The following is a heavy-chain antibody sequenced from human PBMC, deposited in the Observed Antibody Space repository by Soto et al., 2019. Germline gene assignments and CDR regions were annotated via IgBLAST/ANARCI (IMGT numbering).Heavy chain of an antibody. D-gene: IGHD6-13*01. Sequence: SETLSLTCTVSGGPMRNYFWTWIRQPPGKGLEWIGYIHYSGTTSFFPSYNPSLRSRVTISEDTSKNQFSLKLLSVTTADTAVYFCAAGEASSRNLAPYYLDFWGPGTLVTVSS. CDR1: GGPMRNYF. CDR3: AAGEASSRNLAPYYLDF. CDR2: IHYSGTT. V-gene: IGHV4-59*01. J-gene: IGHJ4*02.